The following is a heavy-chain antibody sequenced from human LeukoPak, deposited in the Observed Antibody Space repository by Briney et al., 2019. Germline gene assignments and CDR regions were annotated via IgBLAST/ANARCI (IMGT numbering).Heavy chain of an antibody. CDR2: IYHSGST. V-gene: IGHV4-30-2*01. J-gene: IGHJ5*02. CDR1: GGSISSGGYS. CDR3: ARGIAVAGTRWFDP. Sequence: SQTLSLTCAVSGGSISSGGYSWSWIRQPPGKGLEWIGYIYHSGSTYYNPSLKSRVTISVDRSKNQFSLKLSSVTAADTAVYYCARGIAVAGTRWFDPWGQGTLVTVPS. D-gene: IGHD6-19*01.